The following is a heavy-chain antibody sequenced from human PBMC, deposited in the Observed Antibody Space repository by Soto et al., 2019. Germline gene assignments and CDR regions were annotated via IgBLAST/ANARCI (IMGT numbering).Heavy chain of an antibody. CDR2: IFYSGST. Sequence: PSETLSLTCTVSGGSISSYYWSWIRQPPGKGLEWIGYIFYSGSTNYNPSLKSRLTISVDTSKNQFSLKLSSVTAADTAVYYCARGAGYCSTTSCYYYYGMDVWGQGTTVTVSS. CDR1: GGSISSYY. CDR3: ARGAGYCSTTSCYYYYGMDV. V-gene: IGHV4-59*01. J-gene: IGHJ6*02. D-gene: IGHD2-2*01.